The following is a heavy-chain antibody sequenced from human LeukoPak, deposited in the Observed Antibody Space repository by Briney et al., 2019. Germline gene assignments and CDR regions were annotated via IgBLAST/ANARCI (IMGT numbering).Heavy chain of an antibody. CDR2: IYASGST. CDR1: GGSISGYY. CDR3: ARQRCSSTSCYTRNAFDI. Sequence: SETLSLTCTVSGGSISGYYWSWIRQPPGKGLEWIGYIYASGSTDYNPSLKSRVTVSIDTSKKQFSLKLSSVTAADTAVYYCARQRCSSTSCYTRNAFDIWGQGTMVTVSS. D-gene: IGHD2-2*02. J-gene: IGHJ3*02. V-gene: IGHV4-4*09.